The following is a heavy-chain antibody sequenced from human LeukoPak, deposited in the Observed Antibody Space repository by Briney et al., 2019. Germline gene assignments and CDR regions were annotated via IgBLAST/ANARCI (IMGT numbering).Heavy chain of an antibody. V-gene: IGHV3-23*01. D-gene: IGHD5-24*01. J-gene: IGHJ4*02. Sequence: GGSLRLSCAASGFTFSSYAMSWVRQAPGKGLEWVSAISGSGGSTYYADSVKGRFTISRDNAKNSLYLQMNSLRAEDTAIYYCTRVGYIDEGIDYWGQGTLVTVSS. CDR3: TRVGYIDEGIDY. CDR2: ISGSGGST. CDR1: GFTFSSYA.